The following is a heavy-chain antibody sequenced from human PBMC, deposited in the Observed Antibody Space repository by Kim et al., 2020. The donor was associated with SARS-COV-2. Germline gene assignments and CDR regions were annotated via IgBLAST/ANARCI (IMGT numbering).Heavy chain of an antibody. D-gene: IGHD2-2*01. CDR3: AKALGYCSSTSCYAEYYFDY. J-gene: IGHJ4*02. V-gene: IGHV3-43*01. CDR1: GFTFDDYT. CDR2: ISWDGGST. Sequence: GGSLRLSCAASGFTFDDYTMHWVRQAPGKGLEWVSLISWDGGSTYYADSVKGRFTISRDNSKNSLYLQMNSLRTEDTALYYCAKALGYCSSTSCYAEYYFDYWGQGTLVTVSS.